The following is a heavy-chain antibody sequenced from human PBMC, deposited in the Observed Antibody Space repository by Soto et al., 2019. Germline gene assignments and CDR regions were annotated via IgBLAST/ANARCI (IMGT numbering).Heavy chain of an antibody. CDR3: ASNYYDCWSGYYDYYYLAV. D-gene: IGHD3-3*01. Sequence: QVQLVESGGGVVQPGRSLRLSCAASGFTFTTCGMHWVRQAPGKGLEWVALISHDGSNKYYAASVKGRFTISRDNSKNTLNLQMNSLRAEDTAVYYCASNYYDCWSGYYDYYYLAVWGKGTTVTVSS. V-gene: IGHV3-30*03. CDR2: ISHDGSNK. J-gene: IGHJ6*03. CDR1: GFTFTTCG.